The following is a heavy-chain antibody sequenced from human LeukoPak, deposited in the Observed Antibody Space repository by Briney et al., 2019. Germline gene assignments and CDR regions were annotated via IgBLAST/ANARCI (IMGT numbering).Heavy chain of an antibody. Sequence: GGSLRLSCAASGFTFFNADMSWVRRAPGRGLEWVSTITSSVISTYYADSAKGRFTISRDNSKNTLYLQMNSLRAEDTAVYYCARVDYDYVWGSYAWGQGTLVTVSS. CDR1: GFTFFNAD. J-gene: IGHJ4*02. V-gene: IGHV3-23*05. CDR3: ARVDYDYVWGSYA. D-gene: IGHD3-16*01. CDR2: ITSSVIST.